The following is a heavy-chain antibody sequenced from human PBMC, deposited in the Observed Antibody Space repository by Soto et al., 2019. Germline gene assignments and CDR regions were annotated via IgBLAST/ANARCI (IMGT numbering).Heavy chain of an antibody. J-gene: IGHJ6*02. CDR1: GFTFSSYS. V-gene: IGHV3-21*04. CDR3: TKARLWGGDGYNSYYYNAMDV. Sequence: GGPLRLSCAASGFTFSSYSMNWVRQAPGKGLEWVSSISSSSSYIYYADSVKGRFTISRDNAKNSLYLQMNSLRPEDTALYYCTKARLWGGDGYNSYYYNAMDVWGQGTTVTVSS. CDR2: ISSSSSYI. D-gene: IGHD3-16*01.